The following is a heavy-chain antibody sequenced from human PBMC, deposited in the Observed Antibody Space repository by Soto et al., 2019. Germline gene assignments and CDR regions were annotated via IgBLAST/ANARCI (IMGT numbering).Heavy chain of an antibody. CDR3: ARGDYDFWSGYYQFDY. J-gene: IGHJ4*02. V-gene: IGHV4-30-4*01. CDR2: IYYSGTT. Sequence: SETLSLTCTVSGGSISSGDYYWSWIRQPPGKGLEWIGYIYYSGTTYYNPSLKSRVTISVDTSKNQFSLKLSSVTAADTAVYYCARGDYDFWSGYYQFDYWGQGTLVTVSS. D-gene: IGHD3-3*01. CDR1: GGSISSGDYY.